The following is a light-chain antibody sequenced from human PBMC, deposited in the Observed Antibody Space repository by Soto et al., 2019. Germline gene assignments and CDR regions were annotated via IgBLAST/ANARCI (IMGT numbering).Light chain of an antibody. J-gene: IGKJ5*01. Sequence: VLTQAPGTLSLSPGERATLSCRASQSVTSNYLAWYQQNPGQAPRLLIYVASVRATGIPDRFSGSGSGADFTLTISRLEPEDFAIYYCQQYGSSSITFGQGTLLE. CDR3: QQYGSSSIT. V-gene: IGKV3-20*01. CDR1: QSVTSNY. CDR2: VAS.